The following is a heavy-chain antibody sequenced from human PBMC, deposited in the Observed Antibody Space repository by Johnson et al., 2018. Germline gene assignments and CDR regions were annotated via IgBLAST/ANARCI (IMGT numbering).Heavy chain of an antibody. J-gene: IGHJ6*02. CDR2: ISWNSNYI. CDR3: AKDIRTTVELGVLVV. Sequence: VQLVQSGGGLVQPGRSLRLSCAASGFTFGNYAMHWVRQAPGKGLEWVSGISWNSNYIDYGDSVKGRFTISRDNAKNSLYLPMNSLRAEDTALYYCAKDIRTTVELGVLVVWGQGTTVTVSS. D-gene: IGHD4-11*01. V-gene: IGHV3-9*01. CDR1: GFTFGNYA.